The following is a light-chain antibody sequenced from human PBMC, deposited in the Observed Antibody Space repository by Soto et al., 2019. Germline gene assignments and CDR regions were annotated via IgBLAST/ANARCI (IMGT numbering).Light chain of an antibody. CDR2: AAS. V-gene: IGKV3-11*01. J-gene: IGKJ5*01. Sequence: EIVLTQSPATLSLSPGERATLSCRASQSVGTYLAWYQQKPGQAPRLFIYAASNRATGIPARFSGSGSETDFTLTISSLEPEDFAVYYCQQRRNWPITFGQGTRLDIK. CDR3: QQRRNWPIT. CDR1: QSVGTY.